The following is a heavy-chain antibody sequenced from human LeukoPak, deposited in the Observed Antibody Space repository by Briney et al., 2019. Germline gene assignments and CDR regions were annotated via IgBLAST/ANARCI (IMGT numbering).Heavy chain of an antibody. Sequence: GGSLRLSCAASGFTFSTYEMTWVRQSPGKGLEWVAFMRYDGSNRNYADSVKGRFTISRDNSKNTLYLQMNSLRAEDTAVYYCAKGVKVPLLRYFSYYMDVWGKGTTVTISS. CDR1: GFTFSTYE. V-gene: IGHV3-30*02. J-gene: IGHJ6*03. CDR2: MRYDGSNR. CDR3: AKGVKVPLLRYFSYYMDV. D-gene: IGHD3-9*01.